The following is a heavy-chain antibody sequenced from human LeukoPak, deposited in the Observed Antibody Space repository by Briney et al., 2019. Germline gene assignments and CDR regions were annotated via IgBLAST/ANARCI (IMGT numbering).Heavy chain of an antibody. V-gene: IGHV4-39*01. J-gene: IGHJ4*02. Sequence: SQSLSLTCTVSGGSISSSSYYWGWIRQPPGKGLEWIGSIYYSGSTYYNPSLKSRIIISVDTSKNQFSLKLRSVTAADTAIYYCARRVVSITPYFDYWGQGTLVTVSS. D-gene: IGHD5/OR15-5a*01. CDR3: ARRVVSITPYFDY. CDR1: GGSISSSSYY. CDR2: IYYSGST.